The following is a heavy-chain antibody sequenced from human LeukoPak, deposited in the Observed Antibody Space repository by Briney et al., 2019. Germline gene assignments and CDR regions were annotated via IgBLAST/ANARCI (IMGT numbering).Heavy chain of an antibody. J-gene: IGHJ4*02. Sequence: PGGSLRLSCAASGFTFSTYEMNWVRQAPGKGLEWVSYISSSGSTIYYADSVKGRFTISRDDAKNSLYLQMSSLRAEDTAVYYCARERALGFDYWGQGTLVTVSS. D-gene: IGHD7-27*01. CDR3: ARERALGFDY. V-gene: IGHV3-48*03. CDR2: ISSSGSTI. CDR1: GFTFSTYE.